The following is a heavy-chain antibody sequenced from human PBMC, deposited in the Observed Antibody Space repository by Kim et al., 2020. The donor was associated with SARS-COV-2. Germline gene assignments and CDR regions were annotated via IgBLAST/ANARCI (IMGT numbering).Heavy chain of an antibody. D-gene: IGHD5-18*01. CDR2: INHSGST. J-gene: IGHJ5*02. CDR3: ARGSNTAMVYLSWFDP. Sequence: SETLSLTCAVYGGSFSGYYWSWIRQPPGKGLEWIGEINHSGSTNYNPSLKSRVTISVDTSKNQFSLKLSSVTAADTAVYYCARGSNTAMVYLSWFDPWGQGTLVTVSS. CDR1: GGSFSGYY. V-gene: IGHV4-34*01.